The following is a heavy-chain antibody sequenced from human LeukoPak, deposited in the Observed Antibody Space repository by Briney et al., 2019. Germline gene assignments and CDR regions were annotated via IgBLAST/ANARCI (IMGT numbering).Heavy chain of an antibody. V-gene: IGHV4-31*03. J-gene: IGHJ6*03. D-gene: IGHD3-3*01. CDR2: IYYSGST. CDR3: ARAVSSDFWSGYPRYYYYYYMDV. Sequence: SQTLSLTCTVSGGSISSGGYYWSWIRQHPGKGLEWIGYIYYSGSTYYNPSLKSRVTISVDTSKNQFSLKLSSVTAVDTAVYYCARAVSSDFWSGYPRYYYYYYMDVWGKGTTVTVSS. CDR1: GGSISSGGYY.